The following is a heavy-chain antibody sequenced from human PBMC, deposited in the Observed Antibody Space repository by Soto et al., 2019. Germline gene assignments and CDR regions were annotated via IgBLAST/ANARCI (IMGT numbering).Heavy chain of an antibody. Sequence: EVQLLESGGGLVQPGGSLRLSCAASGFTFSSYAMSWVRQAPGKGLEWVSRINSDGSSTRYADSVKGRFTISRDNAKNTLYLQMNSLSAEDTAVYYCASDLYGSGSYGMDVWGQGTTVTVSS. CDR2: INSDGSST. CDR1: GFTFSSYA. J-gene: IGHJ6*02. V-gene: IGHV3-74*02. CDR3: ASDLYGSGSYGMDV. D-gene: IGHD3-10*01.